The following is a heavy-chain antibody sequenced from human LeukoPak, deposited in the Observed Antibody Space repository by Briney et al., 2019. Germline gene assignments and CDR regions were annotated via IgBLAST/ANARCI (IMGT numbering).Heavy chain of an antibody. D-gene: IGHD6-13*01. CDR1: GFTFSSYA. CDR3: AKDTRYSSSPEYPDY. J-gene: IGHJ4*02. CDR2: ISGSGGST. V-gene: IGHV3-23*01. Sequence: GGSLRLSCAASGFTFSSYAMSWVRQAPGKGLGWVSGISGSGGSTYYADSVKGRFTLARENSKNTLYLQINSLRAEDTAVYYCAKDTRYSSSPEYPDYWGQGTLVTVSS.